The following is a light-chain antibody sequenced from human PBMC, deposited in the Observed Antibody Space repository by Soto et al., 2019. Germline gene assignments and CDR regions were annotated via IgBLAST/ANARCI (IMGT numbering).Light chain of an antibody. CDR1: SSDVGGYNY. CDR2: DVS. Sequence: QSALTQPASVSGSPGQSITMSCTGTSSDVGGYNYVSWHQQHPGKAPKLMIYDVSNRPSGVSNRFSGSKSGNTASLTISGLQAEDEADYYCSSYTSSSTPFLFGTGTKVTVL. J-gene: IGLJ1*01. V-gene: IGLV2-14*01. CDR3: SSYTSSSTPFL.